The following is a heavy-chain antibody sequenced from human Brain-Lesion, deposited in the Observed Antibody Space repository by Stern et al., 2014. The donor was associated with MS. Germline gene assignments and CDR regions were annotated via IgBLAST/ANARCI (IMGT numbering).Heavy chain of an antibody. J-gene: IGHJ3*02. CDR2: IYYSGST. Sequence: MQLVESGPGLVKPSQTLSLTCTVSGGSISSGDYYWSWIRQPPGKGLEWIGYIYYSGSTYHNPSLKSRVTISVDTSKNQFSLKLRSVTAADTAVYYCARGELIINDAFDIWGQGTMVTVSS. CDR1: GGSISSGDYY. V-gene: IGHV4-30-4*01. D-gene: IGHD3-9*01. CDR3: ARGELIINDAFDI.